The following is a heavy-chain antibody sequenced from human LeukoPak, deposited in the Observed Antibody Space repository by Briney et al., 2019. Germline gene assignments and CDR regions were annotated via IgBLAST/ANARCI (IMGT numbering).Heavy chain of an antibody. CDR1: GFTFSSYE. D-gene: IGHD2-2*01. J-gene: IGHJ6*03. Sequence: GGSLRLSCAASGFTFSSYEMHWVRQAPGKGLEWVSYISSSDSTIYYADSVKGRFTISRDNAKNSLYLQMNSLRAEDTAVYYCARGGGYQLLYYYYYMDVWGKGTTVTVSS. V-gene: IGHV3-48*03. CDR2: ISSSDSTI. CDR3: ARGGGYQLLYYYYYMDV.